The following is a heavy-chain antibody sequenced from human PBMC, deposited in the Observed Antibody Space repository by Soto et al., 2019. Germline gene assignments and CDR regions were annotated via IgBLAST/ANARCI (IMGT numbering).Heavy chain of an antibody. Sequence: PSVTLCLTCAVDGGSFSCYGWNWIRQKPGKGLEWIGYIRYSVNIYYSPSLESRISISVDTSKNQFSLKLSSVTAADTAGYYCARSPWGELLDDAFDIWGQGTMVTVSS. CDR3: ARSPWGELLDDAFDI. CDR1: GGSFSCYG. J-gene: IGHJ3*02. CDR2: IRYSVNI. D-gene: IGHD3-10*01. V-gene: IGHV4-34*10.